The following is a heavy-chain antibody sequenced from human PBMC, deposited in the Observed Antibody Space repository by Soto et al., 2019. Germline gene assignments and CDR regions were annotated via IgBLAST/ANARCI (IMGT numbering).Heavy chain of an antibody. Sequence: AGGSLGLSCEASGFTFSTYWMTGVRQAPGEGLEWVANIKQDGSERYYVDSVKGRFTIPIDNAKNSLYRQMNILRAEDTAVYYCVRDSGRSDYWGQGNPANVSS. V-gene: IGHV3-7*01. CDR1: GFTFSTYW. D-gene: IGHD3-10*01. J-gene: IGHJ4*02. CDR2: IKQDGSER. CDR3: VRDSGRSDY.